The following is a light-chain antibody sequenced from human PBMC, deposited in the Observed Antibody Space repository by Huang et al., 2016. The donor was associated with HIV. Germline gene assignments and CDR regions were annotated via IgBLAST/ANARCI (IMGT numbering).Light chain of an antibody. CDR3: QQYSAYSWT. CDR2: KAS. CDR1: QSISTW. Sequence: DIQMTQSPSTLSASVGDRVTITCRASQSISTWFAWYQQKPGKAPKLLIYKASNLEDGVPSRFSDSGSGTEFTLTISSLQPDDFATYYCQQYSAYSWTFGQGTKVDIK. J-gene: IGKJ1*01. V-gene: IGKV1-5*03.